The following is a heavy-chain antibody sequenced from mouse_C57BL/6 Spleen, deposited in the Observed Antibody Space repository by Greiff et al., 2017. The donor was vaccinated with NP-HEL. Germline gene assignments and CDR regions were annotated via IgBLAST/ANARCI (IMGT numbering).Heavy chain of an antibody. Sequence: VKLMESGAELVKPGASVKISCKASGYAFSSYWMNWVKQRPGKGLEWIGQIYPGDGDTNYNGKFKGKATLTADKSSSTAYMQLSSLTSEDSAVYFCARKGDYYSNYDAMDYWGQGTSVTVSS. D-gene: IGHD2-5*01. J-gene: IGHJ4*01. CDR3: ARKGDYYSNYDAMDY. CDR1: GYAFSSYW. CDR2: IYPGDGDT. V-gene: IGHV1-80*01.